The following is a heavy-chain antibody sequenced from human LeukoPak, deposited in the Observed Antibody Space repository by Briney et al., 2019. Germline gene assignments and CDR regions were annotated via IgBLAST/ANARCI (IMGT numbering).Heavy chain of an antibody. Sequence: ASVKVSCKASGYTFTNYDISWVRQAPGQGLEWMGWISAYNGNTNYAQKLQGRVTMTTDTSTSTAYMELRSLRSDDTAVYYCARGSSRYYYDSGSDYWGQGTLVTVSS. J-gene: IGHJ4*02. V-gene: IGHV1-18*01. CDR2: ISAYNGNT. CDR1: GYTFTNYD. CDR3: ARGSSRYYYDSGSDY. D-gene: IGHD3-22*01.